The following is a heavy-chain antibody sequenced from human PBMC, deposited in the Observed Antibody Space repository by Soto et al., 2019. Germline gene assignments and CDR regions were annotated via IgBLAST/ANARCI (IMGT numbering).Heavy chain of an antibody. V-gene: IGHV3-23*01. J-gene: IGHJ4*02. D-gene: IGHD3-10*01. CDR3: ARGARNYYYFDY. CDR1: GFTFDSYA. CDR2: LSGSGGTT. Sequence: GGSLRLSCAASGFTFDSYAMIWVRQAPGKGLEWVSALSGSGGTTNYADSVWGRLTISRDNAKNTVYLQMNSLRAEDTAVYYCARGARNYYYFDYWGQGTLVTVSS.